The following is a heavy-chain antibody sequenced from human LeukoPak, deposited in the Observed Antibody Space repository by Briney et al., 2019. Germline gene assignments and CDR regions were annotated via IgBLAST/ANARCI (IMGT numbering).Heavy chain of an antibody. J-gene: IGHJ4*02. D-gene: IGHD3-22*01. Sequence: GGSLRLSCAASGFTFSSYEMNWVRQAPGKGLEWVSYISSSGSTIYYADSVKGRFTISRDNAKNSLYLQMNSLRAEDTAVYYCARGTHYYDSSGSDYWGQGTLVTVSS. CDR2: ISSSGSTI. V-gene: IGHV3-48*03. CDR1: GFTFSSYE. CDR3: ARGTHYYDSSGSDY.